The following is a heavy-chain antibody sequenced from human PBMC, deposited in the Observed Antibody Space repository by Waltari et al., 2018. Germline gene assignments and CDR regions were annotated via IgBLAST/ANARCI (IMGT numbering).Heavy chain of an antibody. Sequence: VQLGESGEGLVKPGGPLKLPCTAPGFVFGDYAMTWVRQAPGKGLEWVSSISRTTAYIYYAESVEGRFTISRQNAKNSLFLEMDSLRAEDTALYYCAREETLGELNLDYWGQGTLVTVSS. CDR2: ISRTTAYI. D-gene: IGHD1-7*01. CDR3: AREETLGELNLDY. V-gene: IGHV3-21*01. CDR1: GFVFGDYA. J-gene: IGHJ4*02.